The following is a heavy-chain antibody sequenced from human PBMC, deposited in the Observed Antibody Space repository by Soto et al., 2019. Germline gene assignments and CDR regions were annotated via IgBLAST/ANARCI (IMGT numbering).Heavy chain of an antibody. CDR2: ISGSGGST. V-gene: IGHV3-23*01. J-gene: IGHJ4*02. Sequence: PGGSLRLSCAASGFTFSSYAMSWVRQAPGKGLEWVSAISGSGGSTYYADSVKGRFTISRDNSKNTLYLQMNSLRAEDTAVYYCAKGYYYDSSGSWPAANPPFCDYWGQGSLVTVS. CDR3: AKGYYYDSSGSWPAANPPFCDY. CDR1: GFTFSSYA. D-gene: IGHD3-22*01.